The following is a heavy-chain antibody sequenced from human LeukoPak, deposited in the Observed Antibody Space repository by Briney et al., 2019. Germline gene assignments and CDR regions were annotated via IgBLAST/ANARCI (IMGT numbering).Heavy chain of an antibody. CDR2: ISSSSSYT. CDR1: GFTFSDYY. V-gene: IGHV3-11*06. J-gene: IGHJ6*02. D-gene: IGHD4-11*01. Sequence: GGSLRLSCAASGFTFSDYYMSWIRQAPGKGLEWVSYISSSSSYTNYADSVKGRFTISRDNAKNSLYLQMNSPRAEDTAVYYCARAPHYSNYGPYYYGMDVWGQGTTVTVSS. CDR3: ARAPHYSNYGPYYYGMDV.